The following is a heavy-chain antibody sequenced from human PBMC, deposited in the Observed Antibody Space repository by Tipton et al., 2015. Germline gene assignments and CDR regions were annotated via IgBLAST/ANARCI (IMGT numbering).Heavy chain of an antibody. J-gene: IGHJ5*02. CDR2: IYHSGTP. Sequence: GLVKPSQTLSLTCTVSGGSISHYYWSWIRQYPGKGLECLGYIYHSGTPYYNPSLKSRLTISVDTSKNQFSLKLSSVTVVDTAIYYCARAGTTTFDPWGQGTLVTVSS. CDR1: GGSISHYY. D-gene: IGHD1-7*01. V-gene: IGHV4-31*03. CDR3: ARAGTTTFDP.